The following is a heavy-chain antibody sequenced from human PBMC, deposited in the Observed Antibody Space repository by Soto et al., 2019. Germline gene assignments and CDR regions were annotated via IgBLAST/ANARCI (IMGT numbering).Heavy chain of an antibody. J-gene: IGHJ6*02. D-gene: IGHD3-3*01. CDR2: IYYSCSS. CDR1: GCSISSYY. CDR3: ARTIFGKTYYYYGMDV. V-gene: IGHV4-59*01. Sequence: QVQLQESGPGLVKPSETLSLTCTVSGCSISSYYWSWIRQPPGKGLEWIGYIYYSCSSNYNPSHKRRVTISVATSKTQFSNKLSSVTAADTAVYYCARTIFGKTYYYYGMDVWGQGTTVTVSS.